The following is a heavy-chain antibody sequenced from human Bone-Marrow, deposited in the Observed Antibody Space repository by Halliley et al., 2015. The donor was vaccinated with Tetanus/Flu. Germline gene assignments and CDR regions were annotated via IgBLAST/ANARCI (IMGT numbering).Heavy chain of an antibody. V-gene: IGHV4-59*09. Sequence: YSGTIHYNPSLKSRVAISVDTSKNQFSLKLRSVTAADTALYYCARGTNWNDGTTPFTYFFDYWGQGSQVTVSS. CDR3: ARGTNWNDGTTPFTYFFDY. D-gene: IGHD1-20*01. CDR2: YSGTI. J-gene: IGHJ4*02.